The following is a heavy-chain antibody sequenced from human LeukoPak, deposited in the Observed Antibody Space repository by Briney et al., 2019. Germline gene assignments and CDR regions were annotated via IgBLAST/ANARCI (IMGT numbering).Heavy chain of an antibody. CDR3: TTVTDYGDYGVRSYYFDY. J-gene: IGHJ4*02. CDR1: GFTFSSYA. CDR2: ISSSGSGGST. D-gene: IGHD4-17*01. V-gene: IGHV3-23*01. Sequence: GGSLRLSCAASGFTFSSYAMSWVRQAPGKGLEWVSGISSSGSGGSTYYADSVKGRFTISRDNSKNTLYLQINSVRAEDTAVYYCTTVTDYGDYGVRSYYFDYWGQGTLVTVSS.